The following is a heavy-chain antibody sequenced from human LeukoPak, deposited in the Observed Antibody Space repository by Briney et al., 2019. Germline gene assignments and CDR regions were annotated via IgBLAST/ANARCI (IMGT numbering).Heavy chain of an antibody. CDR3: ARIRCGHSGSVCYNH. D-gene: IGHD3-9*01. J-gene: IGHJ4*02. Sequence: SSETLSLTCGVFGVSINDYYWSWIRQSSGKGLGWIGEISHTEGTRYNPSLESRVTMSVGTSENQLSLKLIFVTAADTAVYYCARIRCGHSGSVCYNHWGLGTLVTVSS. CDR2: ISHTEGT. V-gene: IGHV4-34*01. CDR1: GVSINDYY.